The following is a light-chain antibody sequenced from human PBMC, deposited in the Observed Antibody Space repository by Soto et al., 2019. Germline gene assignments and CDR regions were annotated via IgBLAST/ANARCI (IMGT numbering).Light chain of an antibody. V-gene: IGKV2D-29*02. CDR1: QILLHITGETF. CDR2: EVS. CDR3: MQSTQLPPT. J-gene: IGKJ5*01. Sequence: DIVMTQSPLSLPVTPGEPASISCRSSQILLHITGETFLFWYLQKPGQSPQLLIYEVSTRVSGVPDRFSGSGSGTDFTLEISRVETDDVGIYYCMQSTQLPPTCGQGTRREIK.